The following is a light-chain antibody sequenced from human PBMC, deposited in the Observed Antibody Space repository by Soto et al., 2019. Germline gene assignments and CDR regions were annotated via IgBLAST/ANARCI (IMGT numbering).Light chain of an antibody. CDR3: MQALQTPGWT. CDR1: QSLLHSNGYNY. CDR2: LGS. J-gene: IGKJ1*01. V-gene: IGKV2-28*01. Sequence: DIVMTQSPLSLPVTPGEPASISCRSSQSLLHSNGYNYLDWYLQKPGQSPQLLIYLGSNRASGVPDRFSGSGSGTHFTLKISRVEAEDVGVYYCMQALQTPGWTFGQGTKVEIK.